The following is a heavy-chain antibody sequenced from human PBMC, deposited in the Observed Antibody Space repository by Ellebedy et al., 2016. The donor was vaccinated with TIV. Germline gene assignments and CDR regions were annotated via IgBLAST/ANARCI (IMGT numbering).Heavy chain of an antibody. CDR1: GFTVSSNY. D-gene: IGHD3-3*01. V-gene: IGHV3-49*04. J-gene: IGHJ4*02. CDR3: TRDGGLRISFDY. CDR2: IRSKAYGGTT. Sequence: GGSLRLSXVASGFTVSSNYMSWVRQAPGKGLEWVGFIRSKAYGGTTEYAASVKGRFTISRDDSKSIAYLQMNSLKTEDTAVYYCTRDGGLRISFDYWGQGTLVTVSS.